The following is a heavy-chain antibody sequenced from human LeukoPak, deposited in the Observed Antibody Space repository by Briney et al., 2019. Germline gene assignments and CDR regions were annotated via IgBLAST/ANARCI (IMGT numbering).Heavy chain of an antibody. Sequence: GGSLRLSCAASGLTFSNYAMSWVRQAPGKGLEWVSSITSNGGTTYYADSVQGRFTISRDNSKNTLYLEMNSLSPDDTAVYYCARGVEPLAANTLAYWGQGTLVTVSS. D-gene: IGHD1-14*01. CDR1: GLTFSNYA. CDR3: ARGVEPLAANTLAY. CDR2: ITSNGGTT. J-gene: IGHJ4*02. V-gene: IGHV3-23*01.